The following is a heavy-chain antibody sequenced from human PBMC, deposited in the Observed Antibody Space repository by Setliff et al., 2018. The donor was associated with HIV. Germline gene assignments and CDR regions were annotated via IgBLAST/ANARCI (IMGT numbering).Heavy chain of an antibody. CDR2: LYHSGNT. CDR3: ARTLRAAAMGYFDY. D-gene: IGHD5-18*01. Sequence: PSETLSPTCAVSGYSSSIGYYWGWRRQPPGEGREWLGSLYHSGNTYNNPSLKSRGTISVDTSKKQFSLKLTSMTAADQAVYYCARTLRAAAMGYFDYWGQGTLVTVSS. V-gene: IGHV4-38-2*01. CDR1: GYSSSIGYY. J-gene: IGHJ4*02.